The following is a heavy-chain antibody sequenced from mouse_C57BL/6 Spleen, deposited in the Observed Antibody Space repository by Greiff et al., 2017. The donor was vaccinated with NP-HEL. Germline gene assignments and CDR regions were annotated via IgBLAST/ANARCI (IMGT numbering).Heavy chain of an antibody. Sequence: EVMLVESGGGLVKPGGSLKLSCAASGFTFSDYGMHWVRQAPEKGLEWVAYISSGSSTIYYADTVQGRFTISRDNAKNTLFLQMTSLRSEDTAMYYCARDYSNYYYAMDYWGKGTSVTVSS. D-gene: IGHD2-5*01. V-gene: IGHV5-17*01. CDR1: GFTFSDYG. CDR3: ARDYSNYYYAMDY. J-gene: IGHJ4*01. CDR2: ISSGSSTI.